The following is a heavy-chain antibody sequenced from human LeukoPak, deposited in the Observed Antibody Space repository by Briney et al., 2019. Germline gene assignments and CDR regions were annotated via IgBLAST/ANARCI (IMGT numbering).Heavy chain of an antibody. Sequence: SETLSLTCTVSGGSVSSGSYCWSWIRQPPGKGLGWIGHIYHGGSTNYNPSLKSRVTISVDTSKNQFSLKLSSVTAADTAVYYCARIKGNYPYFFDYWGQGTLVTVSS. CDR1: GGSVSSGSYC. D-gene: IGHD1-7*01. CDR2: IYHGGST. J-gene: IGHJ4*02. CDR3: ARIKGNYPYFFDY. V-gene: IGHV4-61*01.